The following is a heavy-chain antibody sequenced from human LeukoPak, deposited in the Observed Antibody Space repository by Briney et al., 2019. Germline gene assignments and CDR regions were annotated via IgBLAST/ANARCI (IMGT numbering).Heavy chain of an antibody. CDR1: GGTFSSYA. V-gene: IGHV1-69*06. J-gene: IGHJ4*02. Sequence: SVKVSCKASGGTFSSYAISWVRQAPGQGLEWMGGIIPIFGTANYAQKFQGRVTITADKSTSTAYMELSSLRSEDTAVYYCARAPSVDTAMVIMYYFDYWGQGTLVTVSS. CDR3: ARAPSVDTAMVIMYYFDY. D-gene: IGHD5-18*01. CDR2: IIPIFGTA.